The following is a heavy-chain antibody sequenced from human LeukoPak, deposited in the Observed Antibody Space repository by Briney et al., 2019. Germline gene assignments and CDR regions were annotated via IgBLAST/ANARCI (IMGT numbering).Heavy chain of an antibody. CDR3: ARRDTSGSLFWFDP. J-gene: IGHJ5*02. Sequence: GESLKISCQGSGYSFSHHWIAWVRKMPGKGLEWMAMMYPGDSDTRYSPSFQGQVTISVDKSISTAYLQWNSLKASDTGMYYCARRDTSGSLFWFDPWGQVTLVTVSS. V-gene: IGHV5-51*01. D-gene: IGHD3-10*01. CDR2: MYPGDSDT. CDR1: GYSFSHHW.